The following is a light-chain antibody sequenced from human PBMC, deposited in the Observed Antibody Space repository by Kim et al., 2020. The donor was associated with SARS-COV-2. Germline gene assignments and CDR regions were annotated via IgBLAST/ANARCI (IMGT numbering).Light chain of an antibody. J-gene: IGLJ2*01. V-gene: IGLV2-14*03. CDR1: SSDVGAYDY. CDR3: SSYTSSSTLL. CDR2: DVS. Sequence: QSALTQPASVSGSPGRSITISCTGTSSDVGAYDYVTWYQQRPGEAPRLVIYDVSKRPSGVSTRFSGSKSGNTASLTISGLQADDEADYFCSSYTSSSTLLFGGGTQLTVL.